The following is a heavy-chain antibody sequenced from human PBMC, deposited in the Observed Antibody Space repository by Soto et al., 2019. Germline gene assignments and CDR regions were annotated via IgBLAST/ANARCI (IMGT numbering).Heavy chain of an antibody. D-gene: IGHD2-2*01. Sequence: GGSLRLSCAVSGFTFTSYSMSWVRQAPGEGLEWVANIRQDGHEKYYVDSVRGRFPISRDNAQNSPYLQMDSLRAEDTAMYYGARDLPGYCSTTNCYYYFDFWGQGTLVTVSS. CDR3: ARDLPGYCSTTNCYYYFDF. CDR1: GFTFTSYS. CDR2: IRQDGHEK. J-gene: IGHJ4*02. V-gene: IGHV3-7*03.